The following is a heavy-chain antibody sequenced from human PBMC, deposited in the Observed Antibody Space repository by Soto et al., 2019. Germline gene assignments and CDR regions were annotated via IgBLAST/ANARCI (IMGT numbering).Heavy chain of an antibody. V-gene: IGHV3-23*01. CDR2: ITGSGGST. Sequence: EVQLLESGGGLVQPGGSLRLSCAASGFTFSSYTMSWVRQAPGKGLEWVSAITGSGGSTSSADSVKGRFTFSRDNSRNTLYLEMNSLRAEDTAVYYCAKGTQCGGDCYSHFDYWGQGTLGTVSS. CDR3: AKGTQCGGDCYSHFDY. CDR1: GFTFSSYT. J-gene: IGHJ4*02. D-gene: IGHD2-21*02.